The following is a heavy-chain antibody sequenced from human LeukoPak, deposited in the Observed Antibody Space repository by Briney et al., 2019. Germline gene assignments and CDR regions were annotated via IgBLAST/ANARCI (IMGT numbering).Heavy chain of an antibody. CDR3: ARFYSDAPGHYHDSSGYSNDAFDI. CDR1: GDSVSSNSAA. CDR2: TYYRSKWYN. Sequence: SQTLSLTCAISGDSVSSNSAAWNWIRQSPSRGLEWLGRTYYRSKWYNDYAVSVKSRITINPDTSKSQFSLQLNSVTPEDTAVYYCARFYSDAPGHYHDSSGYSNDAFDIWGQGTMVTVSS. J-gene: IGHJ3*02. D-gene: IGHD3-22*01. V-gene: IGHV6-1*01.